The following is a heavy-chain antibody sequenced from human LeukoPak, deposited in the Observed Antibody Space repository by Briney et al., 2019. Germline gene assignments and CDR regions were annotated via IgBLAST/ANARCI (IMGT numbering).Heavy chain of an antibody. CDR1: AFIFNDYA. Sequence: GGSLRLSCAASAFIFNDYAMHGVRQAPGEGVEGGSGMSWKRANLVCADSVKGRFTISRYNAKNSLYLQMNSLRAEDTALYYCAKGGYDLDYYMDVWGKGTTVTISS. V-gene: IGHV3-9*01. D-gene: IGHD5-12*01. J-gene: IGHJ6*03. CDR3: AKGGYDLDYYMDV. CDR2: MSWKRANL.